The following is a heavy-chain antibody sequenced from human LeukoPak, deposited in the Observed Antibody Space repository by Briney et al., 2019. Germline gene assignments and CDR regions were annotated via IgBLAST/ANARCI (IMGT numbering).Heavy chain of an antibody. V-gene: IGHV1-2*02. D-gene: IGHD4-17*01. J-gene: IGHJ4*02. CDR2: INPNSGDA. CDR1: GYTFSVYY. Sequence: ASVKVSCKASGYTFSVYYMHWVRQAPGQGLEWMAWINPNSGDANSAQKFQGRVTMTWDTSISTAFMELTRLTSDDTAVYYCTRDLLGFATTPLSDWGQGTLVTVSS. CDR3: TRDLLGFATTPLSD.